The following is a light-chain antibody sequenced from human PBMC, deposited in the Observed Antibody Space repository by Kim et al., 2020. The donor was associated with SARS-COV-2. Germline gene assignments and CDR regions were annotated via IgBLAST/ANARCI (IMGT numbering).Light chain of an antibody. Sequence: ASVGDRVTITCRASQSISNYLNWYQQKPGKAPKLLIYAASFLQSGVPSRFSGSGSETDFTLTISSLQPEDFATYYCQQSYSTLFTFGPGTKVDIK. J-gene: IGKJ3*01. V-gene: IGKV1-39*01. CDR2: AAS. CDR3: QQSYSTLFT. CDR1: QSISNY.